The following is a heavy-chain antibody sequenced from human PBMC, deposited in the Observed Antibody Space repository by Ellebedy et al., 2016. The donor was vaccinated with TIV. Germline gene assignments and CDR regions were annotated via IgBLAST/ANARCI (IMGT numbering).Heavy chain of an antibody. CDR1: GYTFTSYG. Sequence: ASVKVSXKASGYTFTSYGISWVRQAPGQGLEWMGWISAYNGNTNYAQKLQGRVTMTTDTSTSTAYMELRSLRSDDTAVYYCARTWGTGDFDWLPHYGMDVWGQGTTVTVS. D-gene: IGHD3-9*01. CDR3: ARTWGTGDFDWLPHYGMDV. J-gene: IGHJ6*02. CDR2: ISAYNGNT. V-gene: IGHV1-18*04.